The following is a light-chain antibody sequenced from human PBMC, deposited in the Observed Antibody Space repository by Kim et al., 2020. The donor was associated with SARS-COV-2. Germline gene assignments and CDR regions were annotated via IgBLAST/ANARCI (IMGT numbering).Light chain of an antibody. V-gene: IGLV1-40*01. CDR2: GNT. J-gene: IGLJ1*01. CDR1: SSNIGAGCG. Sequence: RVTISCTGSSSNIGAGCGFHWYQQLPGTAPKLLIYGNTNRPSGVPDRFSGSKSGTSASLAITGLQAEDEADYYCQSYDNSLSGFVFGTGTKVTVL. CDR3: QSYDNSLSGFV.